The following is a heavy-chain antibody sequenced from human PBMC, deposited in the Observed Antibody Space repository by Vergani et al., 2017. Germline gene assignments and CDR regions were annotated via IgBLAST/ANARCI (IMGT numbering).Heavy chain of an antibody. D-gene: IGHD3-10*01. V-gene: IGHV3-30*02. CDR3: TKDKSDRRFFIWFGGFDP. CDR1: GSNLGILG. J-gene: IGHJ5*02. Sequence: QAQLVESGGGVVQPGGSLGPPWEGLGSNLGILGMHWSPRAPGRGLGGVVFIRYDGGKKYFADSVEGRFTISRDNSKNTLYLQMNSLRAEDTAVYYCTKDKSDRRFFIWFGGFDPWGQGTLVTVSS. CDR2: IRYDGGKK.